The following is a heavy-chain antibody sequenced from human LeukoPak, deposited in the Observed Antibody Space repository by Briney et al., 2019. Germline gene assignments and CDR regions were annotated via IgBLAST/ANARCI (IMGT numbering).Heavy chain of an antibody. CDR2: IYHSGST. Sequence: SETLSLTCTVSGYSISSGYYWGWIRQPPGKGLEWIGSIYHSGSTNYNPSLKSRVNISLDTSENQFSLKLSSVTAADTAVYYCARALGAFDIWGQGTMVTVSS. V-gene: IGHV4-38-2*02. CDR1: GYSISSGYY. J-gene: IGHJ3*02. CDR3: ARALGAFDI.